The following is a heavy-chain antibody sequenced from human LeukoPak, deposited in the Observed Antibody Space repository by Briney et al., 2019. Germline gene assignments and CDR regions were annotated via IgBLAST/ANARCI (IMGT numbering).Heavy chain of an antibody. CDR1: GFTFSSYS. Sequence: GGSLRLSCAASGFTFSSYSMNWVRQAPGKGLEWVSYISSSSSTIYYADSVKGRFTISRDNAKNSLYLQMNSLRAEDTAVYYCDTYYYDSSGYYYDYWGQGTLVTVSS. V-gene: IGHV3-48*01. CDR3: DTYYYDSSGYYYDY. CDR2: ISSSSSTI. D-gene: IGHD3-22*01. J-gene: IGHJ4*02.